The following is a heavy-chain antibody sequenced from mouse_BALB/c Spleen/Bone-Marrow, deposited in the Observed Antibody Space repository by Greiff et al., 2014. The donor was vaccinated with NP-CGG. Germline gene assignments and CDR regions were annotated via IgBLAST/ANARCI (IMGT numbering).Heavy chain of an antibody. D-gene: IGHD2-1*01. CDR1: GYTFTSYW. Sequence: VKLMASGAELARPGASVKLSCKASGYTFTSYWMQWVKQRPGQGLEWIGTIYPGDGDTRYTQKFKGKATLTADKSSSTAYMQLSSLASEDSAVYYCARGGYGNYVCAYWGQGTLVTVPA. V-gene: IGHV1-87*01. CDR2: IYPGDGDT. J-gene: IGHJ3*01. CDR3: ARGGYGNYVCAY.